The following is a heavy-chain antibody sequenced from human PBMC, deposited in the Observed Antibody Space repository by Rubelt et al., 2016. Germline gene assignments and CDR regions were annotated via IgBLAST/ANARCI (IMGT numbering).Heavy chain of an antibody. V-gene: IGHV4-34*01. J-gene: IGHJ4*02. D-gene: IGHD3-22*01. CDR3: ARGKEGLGVTMMDY. CDR1: GGSFSGYY. Sequence: QVQLQQRGAGLLKPSETLSLTCAVYGGSFSGYYWSWIRQPPGKGLEWIGEINHSGSTNYNPSLKSRVTIAVATAKNQFSRKRSSVTSADTAVYYCARGKEGLGVTMMDYWGQGTLVTVSS. CDR2: INHSGST.